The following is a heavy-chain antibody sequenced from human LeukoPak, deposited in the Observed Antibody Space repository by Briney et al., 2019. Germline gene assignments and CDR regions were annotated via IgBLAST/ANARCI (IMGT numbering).Heavy chain of an antibody. CDR1: GFTFSSYE. CDR3: ARDRDAPSVPRYYMDV. J-gene: IGHJ6*03. V-gene: IGHV3-21*01. D-gene: IGHD3-10*01. Sequence: PGGSLRLSCAASGFTFSSYEMNWVCQAPGKGLEWVSSISSSSSYIYYADSVKGRFTISRDNAKNSLYLQMNSLRAEDTAVYYCARDRDAPSVPRYYMDVWGKGTTVTVSS. CDR2: ISSSSSYI.